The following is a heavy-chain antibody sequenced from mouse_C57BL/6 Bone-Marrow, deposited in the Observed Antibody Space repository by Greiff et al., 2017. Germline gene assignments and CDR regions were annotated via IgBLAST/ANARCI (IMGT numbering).Heavy chain of an antibody. CDR1: GYTFTSYW. V-gene: IGHV1-5*01. CDR2: IYPGNSDT. J-gene: IGHJ3*01. Sequence: EVKVVESGTVLARPGASVKMSCKTSGYTFTSYWMHWVKQRPGQGLEWIGAIYPGNSDTSYNQKFKGKAKLTAVTSASTAYMELSSLTNEDSAVYYCTREAGYSNYFAWFAYWGQGTLVTVSA. CDR3: TREAGYSNYFAWFAY. D-gene: IGHD2-5*01.